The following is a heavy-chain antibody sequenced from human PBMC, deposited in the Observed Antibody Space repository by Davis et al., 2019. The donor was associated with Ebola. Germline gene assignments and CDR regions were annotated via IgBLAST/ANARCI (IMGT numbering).Heavy chain of an antibody. CDR3: ARGGLITVIRGVSRRGFDY. V-gene: IGHV7-4-1*02. Sequence: AASVKVSCKASGYTFTNYAMNWVRQAPGQGLEWMGWINTDTGNPTYAQGFTGQFVFSLDTSVSTAYLQITNLKAEDTAVYYCARGGLITVIRGVSRRGFDYWGQGTLVTVSS. CDR2: INTDTGNP. CDR1: GYTFTNYA. D-gene: IGHD3-10*01. J-gene: IGHJ4*02.